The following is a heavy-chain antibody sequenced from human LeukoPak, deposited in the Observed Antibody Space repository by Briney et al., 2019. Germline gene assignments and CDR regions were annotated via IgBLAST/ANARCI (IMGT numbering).Heavy chain of an antibody. CDR3: AKDNYYDSSGYFDY. V-gene: IGHV3-23*01. D-gene: IGHD3-22*01. J-gene: IGHJ4*02. CDR2: ISGSGGST. Sequence: GGSLRLSCAASGFTFSSYAMSWVRQAPGRGLEWVSAISGSGGSTYYADSVKGRFTISRDNSKNTLYLQMNSLRAEDTAVYYCAKDNYYDSSGYFDYWGQGTLVTVPS. CDR1: GFTFSSYA.